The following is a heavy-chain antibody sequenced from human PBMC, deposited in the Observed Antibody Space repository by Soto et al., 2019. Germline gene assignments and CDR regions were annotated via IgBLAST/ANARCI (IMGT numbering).Heavy chain of an antibody. V-gene: IGHV4-61*01. Sequence: QVQLQESGPGLVKPSETLSLTCTVSGGSVSSGSYYWSWIRQPPGKGLEWIGYIYYSGSTNYNPSRKSRVPISVDTSKNQFSLKLSSVTAADTAVYYCARGVPYSYGYVSWFDPWGQGTLVTVSS. J-gene: IGHJ5*02. CDR3: ARGVPYSYGYVSWFDP. D-gene: IGHD5-18*01. CDR1: GGSVSSGSYY. CDR2: IYYSGST.